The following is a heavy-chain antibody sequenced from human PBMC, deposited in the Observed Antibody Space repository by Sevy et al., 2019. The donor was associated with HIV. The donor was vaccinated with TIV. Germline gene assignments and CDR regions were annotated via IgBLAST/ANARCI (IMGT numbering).Heavy chain of an antibody. CDR3: ASGNDSSGYYSNFDY. CDR1: GFTFSAHE. CDR2: ISGSGSTI. V-gene: IGHV3-48*03. D-gene: IGHD3-22*01. J-gene: IGHJ4*02. Sequence: GGSLRLSCAASGFTFSAHELNWVRQAPGKGLEWVAHISGSGSTIHYADSVKGRFTVSRDNAKNSLYLQMNSLRAEDTAIYYCASGNDSSGYYSNFDYWGQGTLVTVSS.